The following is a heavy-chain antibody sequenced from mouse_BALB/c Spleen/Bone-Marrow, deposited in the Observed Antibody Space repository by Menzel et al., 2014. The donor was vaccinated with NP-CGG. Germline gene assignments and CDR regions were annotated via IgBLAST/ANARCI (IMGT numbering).Heavy chain of an antibody. Sequence: EVMLVESGGDLVKSGGSLKLSCAASGFTFSTYGMSWVRQTPDKRLEWVATISSGGDYTYYPDSVKGRFTISRDNAKNTLYLQMSSPKSEDTAMYYCASQTGTWFAYWGQGTLVTVSA. CDR2: ISSGGDYT. D-gene: IGHD4-1*01. CDR3: ASQTGTWFAY. CDR1: GFTFSTYG. J-gene: IGHJ3*01. V-gene: IGHV5-6*01.